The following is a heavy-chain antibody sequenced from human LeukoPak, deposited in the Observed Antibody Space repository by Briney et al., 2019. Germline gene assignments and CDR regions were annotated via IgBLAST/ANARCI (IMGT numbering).Heavy chain of an antibody. CDR1: GGSISSYY. CDR2: IYYSGST. CDR3: ARAGGYYDSSGYYLNGNYYYYGMDV. V-gene: IGHV4-59*01. D-gene: IGHD3-22*01. J-gene: IGHJ6*02. Sequence: SETLSLTCTVSGGSISSYYWSWIRQPPGKGLEWIGYIYYSGSTNYNPSLKSRVTISVDTSKNQFSLKLSSVTAADTAVYYCARAGGYYDSSGYYLNGNYYYYGMDVWGQGTTVTVSS.